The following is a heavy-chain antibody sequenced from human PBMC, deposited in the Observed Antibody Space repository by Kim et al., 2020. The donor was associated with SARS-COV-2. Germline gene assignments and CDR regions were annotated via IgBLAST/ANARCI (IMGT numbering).Heavy chain of an antibody. CDR3: ARAYSSSSGKDAFDI. Sequence: GESLKISCAASGFTFSNYNMNWVRQAPGKGLEWVSYISSSSSTIYYADSVKGRFTISRDNAKNSLYLQINSLRAEDTALYYCARAYSSSSGKDAFDIWGQGTMVIVSS. CDR2: ISSSSSTI. V-gene: IGHV3-48*04. CDR1: GFTFSNYN. D-gene: IGHD6-6*01. J-gene: IGHJ3*02.